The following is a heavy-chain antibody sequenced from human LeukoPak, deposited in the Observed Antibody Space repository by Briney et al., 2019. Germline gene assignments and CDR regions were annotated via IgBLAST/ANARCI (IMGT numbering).Heavy chain of an antibody. D-gene: IGHD3-22*01. J-gene: IGHJ4*02. CDR2: IYPGDSDT. CDR3: ARRSLNYYHSSGYYFDY. V-gene: IGHV5-51*01. CDR1: GYSFTNYW. Sequence: GESLKISCQGSGYSFTNYWIGWVRQMPGKCLQWMGVIYPGDSDTRYSPSFQGRINISADTSIDTAYLQWSSLKASDTAMYYCARRSLNYYHSSGYYFDYWGRGTLVTVSS.